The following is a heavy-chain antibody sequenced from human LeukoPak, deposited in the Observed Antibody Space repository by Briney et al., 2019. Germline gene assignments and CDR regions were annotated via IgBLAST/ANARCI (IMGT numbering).Heavy chain of an antibody. D-gene: IGHD1-26*01. CDR1: GYTFTSYY. CDR3: ARGQEELLGENYFDY. J-gene: IGHJ4*02. V-gene: IGHV1-18*04. CDR2: ISAYNGNT. Sequence: GASVKVSCKASGYTFTSYYMHWMRQAPGQGLEWMGWISAYNGNTNYAQKLQGRVTMTTDTSTSTAYMELRSLRSDDTAVYYCARGQEELLGENYFDYWGQGTLVTVSS.